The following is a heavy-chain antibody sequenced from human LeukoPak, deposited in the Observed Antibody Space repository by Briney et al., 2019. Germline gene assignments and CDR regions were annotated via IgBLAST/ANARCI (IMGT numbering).Heavy chain of an antibody. D-gene: IGHD4-17*01. V-gene: IGHV4-59*01. CDR1: GGSISSFY. J-gene: IGHJ4*02. CDR3: AATRTVITLTFDF. CDR2: IHDGGTT. Sequence: SETLSLTCSVSGGSISSFYWSWIRQPPGKGLEWIAYIHDGGTTNYHPSLKSRATISVDTSKNQVTLRLGSVTAADTAVYYCAATRTVITLTFDFWGLGTLVAVSS.